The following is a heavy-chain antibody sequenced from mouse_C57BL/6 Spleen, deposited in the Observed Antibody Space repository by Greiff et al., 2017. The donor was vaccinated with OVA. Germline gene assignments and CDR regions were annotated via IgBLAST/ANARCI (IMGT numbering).Heavy chain of an antibody. D-gene: IGHD1-1*01. CDR1: GFSLTSYA. CDR3: ASTTVVVPYAMDY. J-gene: IGHJ4*01. Sequence: VKLMESGPGLVAPSQSLSITCTVSGFSLTSYAISWVRQPPGKGLEWLGVIWTGGGTNYNSALKSRLSISKDNSKSQVFLKMNSLQTDDTARYYCASTTVVVPYAMDYWGQGTSVTVSS. CDR2: IWTGGGT. V-gene: IGHV2-9-1*01.